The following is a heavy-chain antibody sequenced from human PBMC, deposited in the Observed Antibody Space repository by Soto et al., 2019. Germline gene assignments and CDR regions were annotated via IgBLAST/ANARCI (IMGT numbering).Heavy chain of an antibody. V-gene: IGHV3-21*01. J-gene: IGHJ3*02. CDR3: ASLEIYSSSSLDDFDI. CDR2: ISSSSSYI. D-gene: IGHD6-6*01. CDR1: GFTFSSYS. Sequence: PGGSLRLSCAASGFTFSSYSMNWVRQAPGKGLEWVSSISSSSSYIYYADSVKGRFTISRDNAKNSLYLQMNSLRAEDTAVYYCASLEIYSSSSLDDFDIWGQGTMVTVSS.